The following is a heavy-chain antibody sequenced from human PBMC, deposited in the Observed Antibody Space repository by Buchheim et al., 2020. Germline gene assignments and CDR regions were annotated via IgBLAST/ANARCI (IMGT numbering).Heavy chain of an antibody. CDR1: GYTFTSYD. CDR3: ARDSGSYLRYYYYYYGMDV. CDR2: MNPNSGNT. V-gene: IGHV1-8*01. D-gene: IGHD1-26*01. Sequence: QVQLVQSGAEVKKPGASVKVSCKASGYTFTSYDINWVRQATGQGLKWMGWMNPNSGNTGYAQKFQGRVTMTRNTSISTAYMELSSLRSEDTAVYYCARDSGSYLRYYYYYYGMDVWGQGTT. J-gene: IGHJ6*02.